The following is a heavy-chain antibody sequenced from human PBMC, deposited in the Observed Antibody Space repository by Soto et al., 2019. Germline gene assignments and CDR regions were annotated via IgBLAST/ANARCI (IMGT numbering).Heavy chain of an antibody. J-gene: IGHJ5*02. CDR2: IYYSGST. CDR1: GGSVSSGSYY. CDR3: ARWVTMIVGEHNWFDP. Sequence: QVQLQESGPGLVKPSETLSLTCTVSGGSVSSGSYYWSWIRQPPGKGLEWIGYIYYSGSTNYNPSLRSRVTISVDTSKGQFPVKLRSVTAEDTAVYYCARWVTMIVGEHNWFDPWGQGTLVTVSS. V-gene: IGHV4-61*01. D-gene: IGHD3-22*01.